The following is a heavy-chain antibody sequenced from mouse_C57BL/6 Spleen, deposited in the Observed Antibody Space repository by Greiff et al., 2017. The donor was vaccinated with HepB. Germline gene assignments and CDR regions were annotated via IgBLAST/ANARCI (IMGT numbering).Heavy chain of an antibody. Sequence: EVQGVESGGGLVQPKGSLKLSCAASGFSFNTYAMNWVRQAPGKGLEWVARIRSKSNNYATYYADSVKDRFTISRDDSESMLYLQMNNLKTEDTAMYYCVRQAGSSSFAYWGQGTLVTVSA. CDR2: IRSKSNNYAT. V-gene: IGHV10-1*01. CDR1: GFSFNTYA. D-gene: IGHD1-1*01. J-gene: IGHJ3*01. CDR3: VRQAGSSSFAY.